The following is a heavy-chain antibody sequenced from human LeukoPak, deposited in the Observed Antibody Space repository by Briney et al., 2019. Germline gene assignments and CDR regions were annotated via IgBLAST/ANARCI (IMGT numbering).Heavy chain of an antibody. D-gene: IGHD3-10*01. CDR1: GFTFSIYA. CDR3: ARTTTPHYYGSGSYALGY. Sequence: GGSLRLSCAASGFTFSIYAMHWVRQGPGKGLEWVAVISYDGSNKYYADSVKGRFTISRDNSKNTLYLQMSSLSAEDTAVYYCARTTTPHYYGSGSYALGYWGQGTLVTVPS. J-gene: IGHJ4*02. V-gene: IGHV3-30-3*01. CDR2: ISYDGSNK.